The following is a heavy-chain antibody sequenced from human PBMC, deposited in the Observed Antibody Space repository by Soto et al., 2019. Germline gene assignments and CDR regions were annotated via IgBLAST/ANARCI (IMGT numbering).Heavy chain of an antibody. J-gene: IGHJ6*02. CDR2: IIPILTTP. Sequence: SVKVSCKASGGTFSIYGFSWVRQAPGQGPEWIGGIIPILTTPNYAQKFHGRVTIVADESTTTVYMEKSSLKSEDTAVFYFATSVGIAPTGEDGMDVWGQGTWVTVSS. CDR3: ATSVGIAPTGEDGMDV. CDR1: GGTFSIYG. D-gene: IGHD6-13*01. V-gene: IGHV1-69*13.